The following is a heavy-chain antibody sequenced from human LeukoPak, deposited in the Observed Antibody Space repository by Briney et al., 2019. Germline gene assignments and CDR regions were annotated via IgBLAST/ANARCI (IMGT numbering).Heavy chain of an antibody. V-gene: IGHV5-51*01. CDR3: ASPECCSGGSCYGEPFDY. D-gene: IGHD2-15*01. J-gene: IGHJ4*02. CDR2: IYPGDSDT. Sequence: GESLKISCKGSGYSFTSYWIGWVRQMPGKGLEWMGIIYPGDSDTRYSPSFQGQVTISADKSISTAYLQWSSLKASDTAMYYCASPECCSGGSCYGEPFDYCGQGTLVTVSS. CDR1: GYSFTSYW.